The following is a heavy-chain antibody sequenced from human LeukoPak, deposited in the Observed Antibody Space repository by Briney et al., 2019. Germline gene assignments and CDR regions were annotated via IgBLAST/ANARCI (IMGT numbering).Heavy chain of an antibody. CDR2: ISYDGSNK. J-gene: IGHJ5*02. D-gene: IGHD6-13*01. Sequence: GRSLRLSCAASGFTFSSYGMHWVRQAPGKGLEWVAVISYDGSNKYYADSVKGRFTISRDNAKNSLYLQMNSLRAEDTAVYYCARVGGVDSSSWYRSSRNNWFDPWGQGTLVTVSS. CDR1: GFTFSSYG. CDR3: ARVGGVDSSSWYRSSRNNWFDP. V-gene: IGHV3-30*03.